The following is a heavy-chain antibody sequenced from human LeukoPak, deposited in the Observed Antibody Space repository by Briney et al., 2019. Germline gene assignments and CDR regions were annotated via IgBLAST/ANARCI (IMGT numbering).Heavy chain of an antibody. Sequence: SGPTLVKPTQTLTLTCTFSGLSFSTRGVGVGWIRQPSGKALEWLAVIYWDEDKRYRPSLKSRLTITKDTSKSQVVLTMTNMDPVDTATYYCARSPYYDILTGSRGTFDYWGRGILVTVSS. D-gene: IGHD3-9*01. V-gene: IGHV2-5*02. CDR3: ARSPYYDILTGSRGTFDY. J-gene: IGHJ4*02. CDR2: IYWDEDK. CDR1: GLSFSTRGVG.